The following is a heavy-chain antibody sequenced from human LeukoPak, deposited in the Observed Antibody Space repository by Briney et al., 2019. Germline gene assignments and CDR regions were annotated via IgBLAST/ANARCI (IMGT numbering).Heavy chain of an antibody. D-gene: IGHD2-2*01. J-gene: IGHJ5*02. CDR1: GGSISSYY. CDR2: IYYSGST. V-gene: IGHV4-59*01. Sequence: PSETLSLTCTVSGGSISSYYWSWIRQPPGKGLEWIGYIYYSGSTNYNPSLKSRVTISVDTSKNQFSLKLSSVTAADTAVYYCARGRGYCSSTSCYFGWSDPWGQGTLVTVSS. CDR3: ARGRGYCSSTSCYFGWSDP.